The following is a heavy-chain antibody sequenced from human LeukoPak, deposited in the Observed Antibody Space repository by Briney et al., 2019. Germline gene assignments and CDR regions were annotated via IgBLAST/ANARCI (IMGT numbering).Heavy chain of an antibody. V-gene: IGHV3-30-3*01. CDR3: ARDKGRIAAAGTHNWFDP. CDR2: ISYDGSNK. J-gene: IGHJ5*02. CDR1: GFTFSSYA. Sequence: PGGSLRLSCAASGFTFSSYAMHWVRQAPGKGLEWVAVISYDGSNKYYADSVKGRFTISRDNSKNTLYLQMNSLRAEDTAVYYCARDKGRIAAAGTHNWFDPWGQGTLVTVSS. D-gene: IGHD6-13*01.